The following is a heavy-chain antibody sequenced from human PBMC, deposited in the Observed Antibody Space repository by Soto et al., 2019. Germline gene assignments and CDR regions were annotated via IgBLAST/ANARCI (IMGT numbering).Heavy chain of an antibody. D-gene: IGHD2-15*01. CDR1: GFTFSSYS. CDR2: ISSSSSYI. J-gene: IGHJ6*03. Sequence: GGSLRLSCAASGFTFSSYSMNWVRQAPGKGLEWVSSISSSSSYIYYADSVKGRFTISRDNAKNSLYLQMNSLRAEDTAVYYCARVGYCSGGSCYPSPYYYYYYMDVWGKGTTVTVSS. CDR3: ARVGYCSGGSCYPSPYYYYYYMDV. V-gene: IGHV3-21*01.